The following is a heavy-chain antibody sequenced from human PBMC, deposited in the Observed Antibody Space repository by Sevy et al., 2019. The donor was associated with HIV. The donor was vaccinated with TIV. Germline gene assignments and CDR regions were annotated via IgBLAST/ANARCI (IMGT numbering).Heavy chain of an antibody. Sequence: GGSLRLSCAASGFTFSSYWMHWVRQAPGKGLVWVSRINRDGSSTSYADSVKGRFTISRDNAKNTLYVQVNSLRAEDTAVYYCARDRDSYYGNWFDPWGQGTLVTVSS. CDR2: INRDGSST. CDR3: ARDRDSYYGNWFDP. V-gene: IGHV3-74*01. CDR1: GFTFSSYW. J-gene: IGHJ5*02. D-gene: IGHD1-26*01.